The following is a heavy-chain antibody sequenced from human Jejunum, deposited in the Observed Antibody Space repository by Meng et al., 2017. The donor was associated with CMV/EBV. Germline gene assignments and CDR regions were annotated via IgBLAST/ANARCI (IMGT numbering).Heavy chain of an antibody. CDR3: VKDKGRTALDY. Sequence: VQLGECGGGVVQPGGSLRLSCVTSGISFSNSGMHWVRQAPGKGLGWVVFIRNDGSEIYYVDSVKGRFTISRDNSKNTVYLQMDSLRVEDTGIYYCVKDKGRTALDYWGQGSLVTVSS. CDR2: IRNDGSEI. D-gene: IGHD3-10*01. J-gene: IGHJ4*02. CDR1: GISFSNSG. V-gene: IGHV3-30*02.